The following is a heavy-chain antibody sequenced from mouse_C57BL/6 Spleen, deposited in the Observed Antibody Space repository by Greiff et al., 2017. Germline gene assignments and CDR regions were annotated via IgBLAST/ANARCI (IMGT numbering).Heavy chain of an antibody. V-gene: IGHV1-80*01. D-gene: IGHD1-1*01. CDR3: ARRDYYGSSFYYYAMDY. J-gene: IGHJ4*01. Sequence: QVQLQQSGAELVKPGASVKISCKASGYAFSSYWMNWVKQRPGKGLEWIGQIYPGDGDTNYNGKFKGKATLTADKSSSTAYMQLSSLTSEDAAVYFCARRDYYGSSFYYYAMDYWGQGTSVTVSS. CDR1: GYAFSSYW. CDR2: IYPGDGDT.